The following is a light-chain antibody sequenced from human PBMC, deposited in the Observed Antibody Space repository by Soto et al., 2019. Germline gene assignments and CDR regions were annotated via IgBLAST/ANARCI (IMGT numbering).Light chain of an antibody. Sequence: EIVLTQSPGTLSLSPGERATLSCRASQSVSSSYLAWYQQKPGQAPRLLIYGASSSATGIPDRFSGSGSGTDFTLTISRLEPEDFAVYYCQQYGSSRATFGQGTRLEIK. CDR3: QQYGSSRAT. J-gene: IGKJ5*01. CDR2: GAS. CDR1: QSVSSSY. V-gene: IGKV3-20*01.